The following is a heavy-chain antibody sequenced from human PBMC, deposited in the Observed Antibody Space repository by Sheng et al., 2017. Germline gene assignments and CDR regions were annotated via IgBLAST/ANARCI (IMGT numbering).Heavy chain of an antibody. V-gene: IGHV3-23*04. CDR3: AKDSLGVPTAPGWFDP. CDR2: ISGSGGST. Sequence: EVQLVESGGGLVQPGGSLSLSCAASGFTFSSYALSWVRQAPGKGLEWVSSISGSGGSTYYADSVKGRFTISRDNSRNTLYLQMNSLRAEDTAVYYCAKDSLGVPTAPGWFDPWGQGPWSPS. D-gene: IGHD3-16*01. J-gene: IGHJ5*02. CDR1: GFTFSSYA.